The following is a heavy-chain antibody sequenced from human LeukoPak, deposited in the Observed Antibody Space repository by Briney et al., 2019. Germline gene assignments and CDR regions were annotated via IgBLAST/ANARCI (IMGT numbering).Heavy chain of an antibody. CDR1: GAAFTKYG. J-gene: IGHJ4*02. CDR2: ISRSGDIT. CDR3: ATEGFYY. Sequence: PGGSLRLSCAASGAAFTKYGMKWVRQAAGGGLEYVSGISRSGDITHYADSVKGRFTISRDNVQNTLYLQMNSLRADDTALYYCATEGFYYWGPGTQVTVSS. V-gene: IGHV3-23*01.